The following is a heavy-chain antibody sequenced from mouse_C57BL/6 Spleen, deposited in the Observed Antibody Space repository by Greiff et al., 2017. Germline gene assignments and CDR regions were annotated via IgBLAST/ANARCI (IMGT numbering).Heavy chain of an antibody. Sequence: VQLQQSGAELMKPGASVKLSCKATGYTFTGYWIEWVKQRPGHGLEWIGEILPGSGSTNYNEKFKGKATFTADTSSNTAYMQLSSLTTGDSAIYYWARVGITTVEYYFDYWGQGTTLTVSS. CDR2: ILPGSGST. D-gene: IGHD1-1*01. V-gene: IGHV1-9*01. CDR3: ARVGITTVEYYFDY. J-gene: IGHJ2*01. CDR1: GYTFTGYW.